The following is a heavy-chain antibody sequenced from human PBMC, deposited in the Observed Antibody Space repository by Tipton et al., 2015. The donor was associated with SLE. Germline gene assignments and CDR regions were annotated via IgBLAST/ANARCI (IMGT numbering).Heavy chain of an antibody. CDR2: IYHSGST. V-gene: IGHV4-39*07. D-gene: IGHD1-1*01. J-gene: IGHJ4*02. CDR3: ARAGRAWSLFDY. CDR1: GGSISSSSYY. Sequence: TLSLTCTVSGGSISSSSYYWGWIRQPPGKGLEWIGSIYHSGSTYYNPSLKSRVTISVDTSKNQFSLKLSSVTAADTAVYYCARAGRAWSLFDYWGQGTLVTVSS.